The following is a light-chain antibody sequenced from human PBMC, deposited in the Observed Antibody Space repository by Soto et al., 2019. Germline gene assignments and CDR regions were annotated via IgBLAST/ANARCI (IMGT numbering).Light chain of an antibody. J-gene: IGLJ2*01. CDR1: SSDVGGYNY. CDR3: SSYTSSSSVV. V-gene: IGLV2-14*03. Sequence: QSVLTQPASVSGSPGQSITISCTGTSSDVGGYNYVSWYQLHPGKPPKLMIYDVSIRPSGVSNRFSGSKSGNTASLTISGLRAEDETDYYCSSYTSSSSVVFGGGTKLTVL. CDR2: DVS.